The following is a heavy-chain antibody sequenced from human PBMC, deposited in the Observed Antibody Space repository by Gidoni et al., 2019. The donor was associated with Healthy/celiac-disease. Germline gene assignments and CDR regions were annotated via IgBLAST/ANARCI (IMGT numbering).Heavy chain of an antibody. CDR3: ARDSGSSGGHFDY. D-gene: IGHD3-10*01. Sequence: QVQLQESGPGLVKPSQTLSLTCTVSGGSIRSGGYYWSWIRQHPGKGLEWIGYIYYSGSTYYNPSLKSRVTISVDTSKNQFSLKLSSVTAADTAVYYCARDSGSSGGHFDYWGQGTLVTVSS. V-gene: IGHV4-31*03. J-gene: IGHJ4*02. CDR2: IYYSGST. CDR1: GGSIRSGGYY.